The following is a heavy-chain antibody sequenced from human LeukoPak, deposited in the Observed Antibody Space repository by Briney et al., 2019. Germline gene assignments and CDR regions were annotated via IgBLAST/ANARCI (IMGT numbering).Heavy chain of an antibody. CDR2: ISSSSSYI. J-gene: IGHJ5*02. Sequence: GGSLRLSCAASGFTFSSYSMNWVRQAPGKGLEWVSSISSSSSYIYYADSVKGRFTISRDNARNSLYLQMNSLRAEDTAVYYCAKDDNYIRFLSWGQGTLVTVSS. V-gene: IGHV3-21*04. CDR1: GFTFSSYS. D-gene: IGHD3-16*01. CDR3: AKDDNYIRFLS.